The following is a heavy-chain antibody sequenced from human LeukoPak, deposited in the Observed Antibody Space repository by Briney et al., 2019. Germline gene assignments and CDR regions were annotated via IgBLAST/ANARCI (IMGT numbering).Heavy chain of an antibody. Sequence: ASVKVSCKASGYTFTGYYMHWVRQAPGQGLEWMGWINPNSGGTNYAQKFQGRVTMTRDTSISTAYMELSRLRSDDTAVYYCARRTLEGWLGILGFDYWGQGTLVTVSS. CDR1: GYTFTGYY. J-gene: IGHJ4*02. CDR2: INPNSGGT. D-gene: IGHD2/OR15-2a*01. CDR3: ARRTLEGWLGILGFDY. V-gene: IGHV1-2*02.